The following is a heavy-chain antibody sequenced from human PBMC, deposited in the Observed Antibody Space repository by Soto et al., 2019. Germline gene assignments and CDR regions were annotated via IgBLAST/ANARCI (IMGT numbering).Heavy chain of an antibody. Sequence: HPGGSLRLSCVASGFTFSSYAMSWVRQAPGEGLEWVSAISGSGGSTYYADSVKGRFTISRDNSKNTLYLQMNSLRAEDTAVYYCAKESMTTVTRYYYGMDVWGQGTTVTVSS. CDR3: AKESMTTVTRYYYGMDV. D-gene: IGHD4-17*01. CDR2: ISGSGGST. CDR1: GFTFSSYA. J-gene: IGHJ6*02. V-gene: IGHV3-23*01.